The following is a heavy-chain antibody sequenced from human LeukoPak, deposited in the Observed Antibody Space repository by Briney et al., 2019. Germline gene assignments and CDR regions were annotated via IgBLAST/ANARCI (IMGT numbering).Heavy chain of an antibody. J-gene: IGHJ2*01. Sequence: ASVKVSCKASGYTFTSYGISWVRQAPGQGLEWMGWISAYNGNTNYAPKLQGRVTMTTDPSTSTAYMELRSLRSDDTAVYYCAILVDYGGNTRYFDLWGRGTLVTVSS. V-gene: IGHV1-18*01. CDR3: AILVDYGGNTRYFDL. CDR1: GYTFTSYG. D-gene: IGHD4-23*01. CDR2: ISAYNGNT.